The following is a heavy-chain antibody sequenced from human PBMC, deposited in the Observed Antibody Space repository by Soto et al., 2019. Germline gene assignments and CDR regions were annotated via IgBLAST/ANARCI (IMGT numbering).Heavy chain of an antibody. CDR2: ISYDGSVT. CDR1: GFTFSNYA. CDR3: ARERNTGYDYSYYYGMDV. Sequence: PGGSLRLSCAASGFTFSNYAMHWVRQAPGKGLEWVAIISYDGSVTYYGDSVKGRLTISRDNSKNTLFLQMNSLRAEDTAVYYCARERNTGYDYSYYYGMDVWGQGTTVTVSS. V-gene: IGHV3-30-3*01. D-gene: IGHD5-18*01. J-gene: IGHJ6*02.